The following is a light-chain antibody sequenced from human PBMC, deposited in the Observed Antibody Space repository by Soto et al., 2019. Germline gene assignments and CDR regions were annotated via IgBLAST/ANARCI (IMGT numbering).Light chain of an antibody. J-gene: IGKJ1*01. CDR1: QTVNSDY. CDR3: HQFGYSPRT. V-gene: IGKV3-20*01. CDR2: ATS. Sequence: EIVLTQSPGTLSLSPWETATLSCRASQTVNSDYLAWFQQRPGQAPRLLILATSRRATDIPDRFSGSGSGTDFTLAIRRLEPEDFAVYYCHQFGYSPRTFGQGPKVDIK.